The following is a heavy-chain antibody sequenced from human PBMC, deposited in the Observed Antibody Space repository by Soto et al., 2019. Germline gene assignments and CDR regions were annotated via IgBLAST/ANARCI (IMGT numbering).Heavy chain of an antibody. CDR1: GGSISSGGYY. Sequence: QVQLQESGPGLVKPSQTLSLTCTVSGGSISSGGYYWSWIRQHPGKGLEWIGYIYYSGSTYYNPSLKRRVTISVDTAKNQFSMKLSSVTAADTAVYYCARVGGINWFDPWGQGTLVTVSS. J-gene: IGHJ5*02. CDR3: ARVGGINWFDP. CDR2: IYYSGST. V-gene: IGHV4-31*03. D-gene: IGHD1-20*01.